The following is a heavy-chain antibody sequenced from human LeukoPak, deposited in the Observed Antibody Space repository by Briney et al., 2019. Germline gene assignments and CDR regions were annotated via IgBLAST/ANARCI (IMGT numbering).Heavy chain of an antibody. CDR3: ARWRGSGSYFGY. CDR2: INLSSGGT. D-gene: IGHD1-26*01. Sequence: ASVKVSCKASGYTFTGYYMHWVRQAPGQGLEWMGWINLSSGGTNYAQKFQDRVTMTRDTSISTAYMELSRLRSGDTAVYYCARWRGSGSYFGYWGQGTLVTVSS. J-gene: IGHJ4*02. V-gene: IGHV1-2*02. CDR1: GYTFTGYY.